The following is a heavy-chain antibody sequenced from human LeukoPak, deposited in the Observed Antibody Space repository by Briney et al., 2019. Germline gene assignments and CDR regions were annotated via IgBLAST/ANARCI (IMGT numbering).Heavy chain of an antibody. CDR3: ARGGYCSSTSCFYFDY. D-gene: IGHD2-2*01. Sequence: ASVEVSCKASGYTFTGYYMHWVRQAPGQGLEWMGWINPNSGGTNYAQKFQGRVTMTRDTSISTAYMELSRLRSDDTAVYYCARGGYCSSTSCFYFDYWGQGTLVTVSS. J-gene: IGHJ4*02. V-gene: IGHV1-2*02. CDR2: INPNSGGT. CDR1: GYTFTGYY.